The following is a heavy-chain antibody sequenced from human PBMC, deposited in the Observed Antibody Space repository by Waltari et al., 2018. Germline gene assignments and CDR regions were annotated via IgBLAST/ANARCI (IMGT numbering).Heavy chain of an antibody. CDR2: IKVDGSGA. Sequence: WGRTDAGSGLVWSAVIKVDGSGATYADSVRCGFTISRDNTRITLNLQMNSRRVDDRAVYDCANHRPGGNGMDVWGQGSTVTVSS. CDR3: ANHRPGGNGMDV. D-gene: IGHD2-15*01. V-gene: IGHV3-74*01. J-gene: IGHJ6*02.